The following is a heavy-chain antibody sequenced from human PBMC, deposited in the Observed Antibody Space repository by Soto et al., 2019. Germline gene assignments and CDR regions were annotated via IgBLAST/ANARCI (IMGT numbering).Heavy chain of an antibody. CDR1: GESIIRSEVY. J-gene: IGHJ5*02. CDR3: ARNSLELRKNNWFDP. D-gene: IGHD1-7*01. CDR2: IFYLGSS. V-gene: IGHV4-39*01. Sequence: PXETLALTCTVSGESIIRSEVYWGGVGQPPGKGLEWIGSIFYLGSSYYNPSLKSRVTMSVDTSKNQFSLRLRSVTAADTALYFCARNSLELRKNNWFDPWGQGIMVTVSS.